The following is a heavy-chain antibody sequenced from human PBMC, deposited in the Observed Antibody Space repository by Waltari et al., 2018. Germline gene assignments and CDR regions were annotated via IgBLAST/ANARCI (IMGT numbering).Heavy chain of an antibody. V-gene: IGHV3-7*01. CDR1: GFSFRDYW. CDR3: ARDEGSGWFLY. J-gene: IGHJ4*02. D-gene: IGHD6-19*01. Sequence: EVQLVESGGGLVQPGGSLRLSCAASGFSFRDYWMSWVRQVPGKGLEWVANIKEDGSDKYFVDSVRGRFTISRDNAQKTLFLQMNSLRTEDTAVYYCARDEGSGWFLYWGQGTLVTVSS. CDR2: IKEDGSDK.